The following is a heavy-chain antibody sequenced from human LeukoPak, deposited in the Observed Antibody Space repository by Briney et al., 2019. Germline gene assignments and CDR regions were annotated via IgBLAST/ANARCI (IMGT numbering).Heavy chain of an antibody. V-gene: IGHV1-18*01. Sequence: ASVKVSCKASRYTFTSYGIIWVRQAPGQGLEWMGWISAYNGNTNYAQKLQGRVTMTTDTSTSTAFLELTGLRSDDTAGHYCARHYYASSGQFYYFDYWGQGTLVTVSS. J-gene: IGHJ4*02. CDR3: ARHYYASSGQFYYFDY. CDR1: RYTFTSYG. CDR2: ISAYNGNT. D-gene: IGHD3-22*01.